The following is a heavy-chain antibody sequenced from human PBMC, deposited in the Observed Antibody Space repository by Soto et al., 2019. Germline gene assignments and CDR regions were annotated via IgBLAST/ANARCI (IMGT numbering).Heavy chain of an antibody. CDR3: ARSEKPPIYDILPGPYYYYGMDV. D-gene: IGHD3-9*01. J-gene: IGHJ6*02. Sequence: SVKVSCKASGGTFSSYAISWVRQAPGQGLEWMGGIIPIYGTANYAQKFQGRVTITADESTSTAYMELSSLRSEDTAAYYCARSEKPPIYDILPGPYYYYGMDVWG. CDR1: GGTFSSYA. V-gene: IGHV1-69*13. CDR2: IIPIYGTA.